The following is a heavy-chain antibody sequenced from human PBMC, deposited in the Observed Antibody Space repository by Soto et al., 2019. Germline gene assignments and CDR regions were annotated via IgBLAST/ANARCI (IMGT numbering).Heavy chain of an antibody. D-gene: IGHD2-8*02. Sequence: GGSLRLSCSAAAFSCNRYDMSWVRQASGKGLERVSTILVDGRTFYVDSVKGRFTISRDNSKNTVYLQMHSLTAGDTALYYCAKATATGGGAFDICGQGTRVTVS. CDR1: AFSCNRYD. CDR2: ILVDGRT. CDR3: AKATATGGGAFDI. J-gene: IGHJ3*02. V-gene: IGHV3-23*01.